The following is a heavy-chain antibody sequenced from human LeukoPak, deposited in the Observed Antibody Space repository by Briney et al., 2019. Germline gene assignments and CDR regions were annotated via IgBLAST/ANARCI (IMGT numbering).Heavy chain of an antibody. CDR3: ARWNYDSSGHRPFDI. CDR1: GGSISNYY. CDR2: IYYTGNT. J-gene: IGHJ3*02. Sequence: SETLSLTCTVSGGSISNYYWIWIRQPPGKGLEGIGYIYYTGNTNYNPSLKSRVTISVDTSKNQFSLKLSSVTAADTAVYYCARWNYDSSGHRPFDIWGQGTMVTVSS. D-gene: IGHD3-22*01. V-gene: IGHV4-59*01.